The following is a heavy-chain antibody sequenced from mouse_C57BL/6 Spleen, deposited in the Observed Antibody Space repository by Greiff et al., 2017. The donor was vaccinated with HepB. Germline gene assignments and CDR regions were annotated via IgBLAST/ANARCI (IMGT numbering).Heavy chain of an antibody. Sequence: EVKLVESGGGLVKPGGSLKLSCAASGFTFSDYGMHWVRQAPEKGLEWVAYISSGSSTIYYADTVKGRFTISRDNAKNTLFLQMTSLRSEDTAMYYCAWRVYGNSYFYWYFDVWGTGTTVTVSS. J-gene: IGHJ1*03. V-gene: IGHV5-17*01. CDR3: AWRVYGNSYFYWYFDV. CDR1: GFTFSDYG. CDR2: ISSGSSTI. D-gene: IGHD2-10*02.